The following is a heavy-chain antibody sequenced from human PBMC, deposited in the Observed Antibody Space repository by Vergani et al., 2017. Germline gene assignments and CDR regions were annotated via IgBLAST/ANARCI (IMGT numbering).Heavy chain of an antibody. Sequence: QVQLVESGGGVVQPGRSLRLSCAASGFTFSSYAMHWVRQAPGKGLEWVAVISYDGSNKYYADSVKGRFTISRGNSKNTLYLQMNSLRAEDTAMYYCARDPGLGAFDIWGQGTMVTVSS. CDR1: GFTFSSYA. J-gene: IGHJ3*02. CDR2: ISYDGSNK. CDR3: ARDPGLGAFDI. V-gene: IGHV3-30*01. D-gene: IGHD7-27*01.